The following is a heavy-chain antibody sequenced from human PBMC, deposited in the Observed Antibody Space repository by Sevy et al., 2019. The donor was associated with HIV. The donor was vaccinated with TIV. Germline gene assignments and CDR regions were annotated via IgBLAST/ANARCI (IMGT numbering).Heavy chain of an antibody. CDR1: GFTFSSYG. CDR2: ISYDGSKK. V-gene: IGHV3-30*03. J-gene: IGHJ6*02. CDR3: AHSSGLYGYYYGMDV. Sequence: GGSLRLSCAASGFTFSSYGIHWVRQAPGKGLEWVAVISYDGSKKNNAESMKGRFTISRDNSKNTLYLEMSSLRPEDTAVYYCAHSSGLYGYYYGMDVWGQGTTVTVSS. D-gene: IGHD4-17*01.